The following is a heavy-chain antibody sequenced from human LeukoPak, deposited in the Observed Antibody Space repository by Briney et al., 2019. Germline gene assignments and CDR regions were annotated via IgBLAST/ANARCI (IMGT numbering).Heavy chain of an antibody. CDR2: ITRSGST. CDR1: GFTFSSYA. Sequence: HPGGSLRLSCAASGFTFSSYAMSWVRQAPGKGLEWVSVITRSGSTYYADSVKGRFTISRDNSKNTLYLQMNSLRAEDTAVYYCANGPSGSYLYYFDYWGQGTLVTVSS. CDR3: ANGPSGSYLYYFDY. J-gene: IGHJ4*02. V-gene: IGHV3-23*01. D-gene: IGHD1-26*01.